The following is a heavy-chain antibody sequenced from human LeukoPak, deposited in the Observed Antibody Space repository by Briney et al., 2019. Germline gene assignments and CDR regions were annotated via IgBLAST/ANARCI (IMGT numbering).Heavy chain of an antibody. V-gene: IGHV3-49*03. D-gene: IGHD3-16*02. Sequence: GSLRLSCAASGFTFGDYAMSWFRQAPGKGLEWVGFIRSKAYGGTTEYAASVKGRFTISRDDSKSIAYLQMNSLKTEDTAVYYCTRDVITFGGVIVLGGSFDYWGQGTLVTVSS. CDR1: GFTFGDYA. J-gene: IGHJ4*02. CDR3: TRDVITFGGVIVLGGSFDY. CDR2: IRSKAYGGTT.